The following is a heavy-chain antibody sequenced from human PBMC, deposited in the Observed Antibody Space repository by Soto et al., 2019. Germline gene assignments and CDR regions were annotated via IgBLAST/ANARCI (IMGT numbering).Heavy chain of an antibody. CDR2: IYYSGST. D-gene: IGHD2-15*01. CDR3: ARSGGYCSGGSCYTYYFDY. V-gene: IGHV4-31*03. CDR1: GGSISSGGYY. Sequence: PSETLSLTCTVSGGSISSGGYYWGWIRQHPGKGLEWIGYIYYSGSTYYNPSLKSRVTISVDTSKNQFSLKLSSVTAADTAVYYCARSGGYCSGGSCYTYYFDYWGQGTLVTVSS. J-gene: IGHJ4*02.